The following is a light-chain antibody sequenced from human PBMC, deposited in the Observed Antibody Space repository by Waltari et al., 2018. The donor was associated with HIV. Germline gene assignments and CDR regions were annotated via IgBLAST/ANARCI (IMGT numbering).Light chain of an antibody. J-gene: IGLJ1*01. CDR2: NNN. Sequence: QSVLTQPPSASATPGQRVPISCSGRSSNIGSNTVNWYQQLPGTAPKLLIYNNNLRPSGVPDRFSGSKSGTSASLAISGLQSEDEADYYCAAWDDSLLYVFGTGTKVTVL. CDR1: SSNIGSNT. CDR3: AAWDDSLLYV. V-gene: IGLV1-44*01.